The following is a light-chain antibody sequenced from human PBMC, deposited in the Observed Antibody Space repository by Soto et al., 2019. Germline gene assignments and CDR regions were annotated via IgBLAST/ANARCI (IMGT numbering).Light chain of an antibody. CDR1: SSDVGGYNL. CDR3: CSYAGSSTFEV. CDR2: EGS. Sequence: QSALTQPASVSGSPGQSITISCTGTSSDVGGYNLVSWYQQHPGKAPKLMMYEGSKRPSGVSNRFSGAKSGNTTSLTISGLQAEDEADYYCCSYAGSSTFEVFGGGTKLTVL. V-gene: IGLV2-23*01. J-gene: IGLJ2*01.